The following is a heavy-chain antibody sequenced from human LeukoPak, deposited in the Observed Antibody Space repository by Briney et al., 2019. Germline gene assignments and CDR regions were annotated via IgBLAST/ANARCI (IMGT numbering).Heavy chain of an antibody. J-gene: IGHJ4*02. CDR1: TFSFSSYA. V-gene: IGHV3-23*01. Sequence: GGSLRLSCAASTFSFSSYAMSWGRQTPGKGREWVSTISAIGGSTYYADSVKGRFTISRDNSKNTLHLQMNSLRAEDTAVYYCAKIGSDYYYGLGEAYYWGQGTPVTVSS. CDR3: AKIGSDYYYGLGEAYY. CDR2: ISAIGGST. D-gene: IGHD3-10*01.